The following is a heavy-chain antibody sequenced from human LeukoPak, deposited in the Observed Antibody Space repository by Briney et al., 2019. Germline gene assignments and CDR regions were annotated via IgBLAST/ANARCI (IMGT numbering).Heavy chain of an antibody. CDR2: IYTSGST. CDR1: GRSISSYY. J-gene: IGHJ3*02. CDR3: ARAVNARPHDAFDI. D-gene: IGHD1-1*01. V-gene: IGHV4-4*07. Sequence: PSETLSLTCTVAGRSISSYYWSWIRQPAGKGLEWIGRIYTSGSTNYNPSLKSRVTMSVDTSKNQFSLKLSSVTAADTAVYYCARAVNARPHDAFDIWGQGTMVTVSS.